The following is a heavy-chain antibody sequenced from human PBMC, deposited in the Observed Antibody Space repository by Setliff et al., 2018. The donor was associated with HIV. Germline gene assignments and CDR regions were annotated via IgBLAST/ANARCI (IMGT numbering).Heavy chain of an antibody. V-gene: IGHV1-18*01. J-gene: IGHJ5*02. Sequence: VASVKVSCKASGYTFINYGINWLRQAPGQGLEWVGWINPYNGNTKYGQKFQGTVTMTRDTTTSTAYLELRRLRSDDTAVYFCARGGPARVALLYWFDPWGQGTLVTVSS. D-gene: IGHD2-21*01. CDR2: INPYNGNT. CDR1: GYTFINYG. CDR3: ARGGPARVALLYWFDP.